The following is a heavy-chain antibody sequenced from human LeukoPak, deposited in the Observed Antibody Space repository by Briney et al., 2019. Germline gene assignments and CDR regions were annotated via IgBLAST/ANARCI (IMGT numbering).Heavy chain of an antibody. CDR1: GFTVSTNH. CDR2: LYSGGIT. D-gene: IGHD3-10*01. CDR3: ARTASGNYFEY. Sequence: GGSLRLSCAASGFTVSTNHMSWVRQTPGKGLEWVSVLYSGGITYDGDSVKGRFTISRDNSKNTLYPQMNSLRTEDTAVYYCARTASGNYFEYWGQGTLVTVS. V-gene: IGHV3-66*02. J-gene: IGHJ4*02.